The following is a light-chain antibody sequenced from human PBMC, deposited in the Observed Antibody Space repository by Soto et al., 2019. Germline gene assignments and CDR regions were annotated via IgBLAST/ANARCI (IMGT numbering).Light chain of an antibody. V-gene: IGKV3-20*01. J-gene: IGKJ2*01. CDR3: QQYGRSMYN. Sequence: EIVLTQSPGTLSLSPGERATLSCRASQSVGSGYLGWYQQKPGQAPRLLIYGASSRATGIPDRFSGSGSGTDLNLTISRLEPEDFAVYYRQQYGRSMYNFRQGTQVDI. CDR1: QSVGSGY. CDR2: GAS.